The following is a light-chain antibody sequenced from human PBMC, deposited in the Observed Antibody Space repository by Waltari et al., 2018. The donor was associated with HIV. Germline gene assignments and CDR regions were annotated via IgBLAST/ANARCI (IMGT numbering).Light chain of an antibody. CDR1: SSNNGSST. CDR2: NNN. Sequence: QSVLTQPPPASGPPGQRVTIPCSGRSSNNGSSTVSWYRQPPGTAPKLLMYNNNQRPSGVPYRFSGSKSGTSASLAITGLQAEDEADYYCQSYDSSLSGSVFGTGTKVTVL. J-gene: IGLJ1*01. CDR3: QSYDSSLSGSV. V-gene: IGLV1-44*01.